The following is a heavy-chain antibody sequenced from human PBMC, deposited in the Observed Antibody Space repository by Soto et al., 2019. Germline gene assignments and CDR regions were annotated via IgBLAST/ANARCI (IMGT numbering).Heavy chain of an antibody. J-gene: IGHJ6*02. CDR2: IDPSDSYT. Sequence: GESLKISCKGSGYSFTSYWISWVRQMPGKGLEWMGRIDPSDSYTNYSPSFQGHVTISADKSISTAYLQWSSLKASDTAMYYCATPVFYCSTTSCYYYGMDVWGQGTTVTVSS. CDR1: GYSFTSYW. CDR3: ATPVFYCSTTSCYYYGMDV. V-gene: IGHV5-10-1*01. D-gene: IGHD2-2*01.